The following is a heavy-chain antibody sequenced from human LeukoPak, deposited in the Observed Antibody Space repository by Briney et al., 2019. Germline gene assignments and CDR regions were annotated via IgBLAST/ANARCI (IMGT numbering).Heavy chain of an antibody. V-gene: IGHV4-39*07. J-gene: IGHJ4*02. CDR1: GGSIGNSSYY. Sequence: PSETLSLTCTVSGGSIGNSSYYWGWIRQPPGKGLEWIGSIYYSGSTYYNPSLKSRVTISIDTSKNQFSLKLSSVTAADTAVYCCASHLVDDYYDSSGYPYWGQGTLVTVSS. CDR2: IYYSGST. CDR3: ASHLVDDYYDSSGYPY. D-gene: IGHD3-22*01.